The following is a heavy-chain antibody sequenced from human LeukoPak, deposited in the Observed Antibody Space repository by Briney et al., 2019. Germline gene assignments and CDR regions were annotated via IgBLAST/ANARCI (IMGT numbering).Heavy chain of an antibody. V-gene: IGHV3-74*01. D-gene: IGHD3-10*01. CDR3: ARGSTYYYGSGSYSRD. J-gene: IGHJ4*02. CDR2: INSDGSST. Sequence: GGSLRLSCAASGFTFSSYWMHWVRQAPGKGLVWVSRINSDGSSTSYADSVKGRFTISRDNAKNTLYLQMNSLRAEDTAVYYCARGSTYYYGSGSYSRDWGQGTLVTVSS. CDR1: GFTFSSYW.